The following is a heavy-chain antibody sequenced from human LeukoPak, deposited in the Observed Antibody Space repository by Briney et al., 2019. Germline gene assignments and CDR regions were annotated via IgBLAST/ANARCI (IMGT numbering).Heavy chain of an antibody. CDR1: GGTFSSYA. V-gene: IGHV1-2*02. CDR3: ARDEAVAGMGY. D-gene: IGHD6-19*01. Sequence: ASVKVSCKASGGTFSSYAISWVRQAPGQGLEWMGWINPNSGGTNYAQKFQGRVTMTRDTSISTAYMEVSRLRSDDTAVYYCARDEAVAGMGYWGQGTLVTVSS. J-gene: IGHJ4*02. CDR2: INPNSGGT.